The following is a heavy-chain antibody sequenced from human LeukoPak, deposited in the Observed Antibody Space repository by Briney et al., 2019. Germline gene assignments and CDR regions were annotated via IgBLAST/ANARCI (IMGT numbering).Heavy chain of an antibody. J-gene: IGHJ4*02. CDR3: ARDSSTTMIVVPFDY. V-gene: IGHV4-34*01. CDR1: GGSFSGYY. CDR2: IYYSGST. D-gene: IGHD3-22*01. Sequence: KPSETLSLTCAVYGGSFSGYYWSWIRQPPGKGLEWIGSIYYSGSTYYNPSLKSRVTISVDTSKNQFSLKLSSVTAADTAVYYCARDSSTTMIVVPFDYWGQGTLVTVSS.